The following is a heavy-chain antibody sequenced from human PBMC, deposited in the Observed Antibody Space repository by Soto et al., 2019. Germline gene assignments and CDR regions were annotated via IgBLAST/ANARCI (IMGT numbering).Heavy chain of an antibody. Sequence: GGSLRLSCAASGFTFSSYAMSWVRQAPGKGLEWVSAISGSGGSTYYADSVKGRFTISRDNSKNTLYLQMNSLRAEDTAVYYCAKTYEGYCSGGSCYSPFDYWGQGTLVTVSS. J-gene: IGHJ4*02. D-gene: IGHD2-15*01. CDR1: GFTFSSYA. CDR3: AKTYEGYCSGGSCYSPFDY. V-gene: IGHV3-23*01. CDR2: ISGSGGST.